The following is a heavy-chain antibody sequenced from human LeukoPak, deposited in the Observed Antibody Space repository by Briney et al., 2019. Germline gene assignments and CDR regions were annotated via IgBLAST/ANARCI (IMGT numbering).Heavy chain of an antibody. CDR1: GFTFSSYS. CDR3: ARKGIAAAGRMGGVPNDAFDI. Sequence: PGGSLRLSCAASGFTFSSYSMNWVRQAPGKGLEWVSSISSSSSYIYYADSVKGRFTISRDNAKNSLYLQMNSLRAEDTAVYYCARKGIAAAGRMGGVPNDAFDIWGQGTMVTVSS. J-gene: IGHJ3*02. CDR2: ISSSSSYI. V-gene: IGHV3-21*01. D-gene: IGHD6-13*01.